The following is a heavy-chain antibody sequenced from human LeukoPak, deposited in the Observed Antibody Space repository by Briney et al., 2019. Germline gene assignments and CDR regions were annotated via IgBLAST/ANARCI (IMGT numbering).Heavy chain of an antibody. V-gene: IGHV3-33*06. CDR2: IWFDGSSK. J-gene: IGHJ6*02. Sequence: GRSLRLSCAASGFTFSSYGMHWVRQAPGKGLEWLALIWFDGSSKNYTDSVEGRFTISRDNSKNTLYLQMNSLRAEDTAVYYCAKDLGLRAYHYYGMDVWGQGTTVTVSS. D-gene: IGHD3-10*01. CDR3: AKDLGLRAYHYYGMDV. CDR1: GFTFSSYG.